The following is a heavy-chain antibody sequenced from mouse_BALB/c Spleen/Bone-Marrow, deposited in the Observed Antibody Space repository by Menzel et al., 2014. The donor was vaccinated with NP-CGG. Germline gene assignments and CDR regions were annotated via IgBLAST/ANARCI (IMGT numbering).Heavy chain of an antibody. CDR3: AXSXXYXXSKSXWFAY. CDR1: GYSFTGYY. CDR2: ISCYNGAT. V-gene: IGHV1S34*01. J-gene: IGHJ3*01. Sequence: LVKTGASVKISCKASGYSFTGYYMHWVKQSYGKSLEWIGYISCYNGATSYNQKFRGKATFTVDTSSSTAYMQFNXLTSEDSAVYYCAXSXXYXXSKSXWFAYWGQGTLVTVSA.